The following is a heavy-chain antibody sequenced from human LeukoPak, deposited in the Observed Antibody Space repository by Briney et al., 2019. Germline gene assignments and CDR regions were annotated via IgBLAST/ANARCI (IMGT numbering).Heavy chain of an antibody. CDR2: INAGNGNT. D-gene: IGHD3-3*01. J-gene: IGHJ4*02. CDR3: AKDKGPYYDFWSGFMGPDY. CDR1: GYTFTSYA. V-gene: IGHV1-3*01. Sequence: ASVKVSCKASGYTFTSYAMHWVRQAPGQRLEWMGWINAGNGNTKYSQKFQGRVTITRDTSASTAYMELSSLRSEDTAVYYCAKDKGPYYDFWSGFMGPDYWGQGTLVTVSS.